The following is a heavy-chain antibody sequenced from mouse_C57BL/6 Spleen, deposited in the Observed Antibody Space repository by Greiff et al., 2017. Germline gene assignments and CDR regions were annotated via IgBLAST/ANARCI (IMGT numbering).Heavy chain of an antibody. V-gene: IGHV1-69*01. CDR2: IDPSDSYT. D-gene: IGHD4-1*02. J-gene: IGHJ4*01. CDR3: AQLGRDAMDY. Sequence: QVQLQQPGAELVMPGASVKLSCKASGYTFTSYWMHWVKQRPGQGLEWIGEIDPSDSYTNYNQKFKGKSTLTVDKSSSTAYMQLSSLTSEDSAVYYCAQLGRDAMDYWGQGTSVTVSS. CDR1: GYTFTSYW.